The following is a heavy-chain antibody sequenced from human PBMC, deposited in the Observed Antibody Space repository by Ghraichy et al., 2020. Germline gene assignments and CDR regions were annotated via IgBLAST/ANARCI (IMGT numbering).Heavy chain of an antibody. Sequence: GGSLRLSCAVSEFTFDGYPMTWVRQAPGKGLEWVSTLGADGRSTFYADSVKGRFTISRDKSKRTLFLQMNSLRAEDTALYYCAKEGGRLGEGAFDVWGQGTTVTVSS. CDR3: AKEGGRLGEGAFDV. D-gene: IGHD3-10*01. CDR2: LGADGRST. CDR1: EFTFDGYP. V-gene: IGHV3-23*01. J-gene: IGHJ3*01.